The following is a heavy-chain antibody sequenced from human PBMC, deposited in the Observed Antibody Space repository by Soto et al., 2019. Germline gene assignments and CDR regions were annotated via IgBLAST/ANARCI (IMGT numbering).Heavy chain of an antibody. J-gene: IGHJ5*02. Sequence: GGSLQISCKGSGYSFTSYWIGWVRQMPGKGLEWMGIIYPGDSDTRYSPSFQGQVTISADKSISTAYLQWSSLKASDTAMYYCARLSFGGYCSSTSCYPYNWFEPWGQGTLVTVSP. CDR3: ARLSFGGYCSSTSCYPYNWFEP. CDR1: GYSFTSYW. CDR2: IYPGDSDT. D-gene: IGHD2-2*01. V-gene: IGHV5-51*01.